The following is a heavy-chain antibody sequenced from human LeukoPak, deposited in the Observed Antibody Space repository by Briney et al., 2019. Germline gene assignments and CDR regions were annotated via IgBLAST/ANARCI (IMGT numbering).Heavy chain of an antibody. CDR1: GFTFSSYD. D-gene: IGHD2-21*02. CDR2: IWYDGSNK. CDR3: ARASGNRGWWLLEIAYYYYGMDV. J-gene: IGHJ6*02. V-gene: IGHV3-33*01. Sequence: GGSLRLSCAASGFTFSSYDMHWVRQAPGKGLEWVAVIWYDGSNKYYADSVKGRFTISRDNSKNTLYLQMNSLRAEDTAVYYCARASGNRGWWLLEIAYYYYGMDVWGQGTTVTVSS.